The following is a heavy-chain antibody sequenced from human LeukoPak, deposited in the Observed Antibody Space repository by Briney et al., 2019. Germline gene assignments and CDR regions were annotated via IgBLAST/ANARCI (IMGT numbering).Heavy chain of an antibody. CDR3: ARRYYYDSSGYYLAHDAFDI. CDR1: GYSFTIYW. V-gene: IGHV5-51*01. J-gene: IGHJ3*02. CDR2: IYPGDSET. D-gene: IGHD3-22*01. Sequence: GGSLKISCKGSGYSFTIYWIAWVRQMPGKGLEWMGIIYPGDSETRYSPSFQGQVTISADKSISTAYLQWSSLKASDTAMYYCARRYYYDSSGYYLAHDAFDIWGQGTMVTVSS.